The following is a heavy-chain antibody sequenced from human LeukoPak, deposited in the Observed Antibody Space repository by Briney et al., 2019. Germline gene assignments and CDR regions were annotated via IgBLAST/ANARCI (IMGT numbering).Heavy chain of an antibody. Sequence: SETLSLTCAVYGGSFSGYYWSWIRQPPGKGLEWIGEINHSGSTNYNPSLKSRVTISVDTSKNQFSLKLSSVTAADTAVYYCAGGPRYYDFWSGYYTPYYYYGMDVWGQGTTVTVSS. V-gene: IGHV4-34*01. CDR3: AGGPRYYDFWSGYYTPYYYYGMDV. D-gene: IGHD3-3*01. CDR1: GGSFSGYY. CDR2: INHSGST. J-gene: IGHJ6*02.